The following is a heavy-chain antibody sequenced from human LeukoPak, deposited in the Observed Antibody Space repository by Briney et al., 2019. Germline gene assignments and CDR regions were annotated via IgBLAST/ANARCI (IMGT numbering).Heavy chain of an antibody. V-gene: IGHV3-11*01. D-gene: IGHD3-22*01. CDR2: ISSSGSTI. J-gene: IGHJ4*02. CDR1: GFTFSDYY. Sequence: GGSLRLSCAASGFTFSDYYMSWIRQAPGKGLEWVSYISSSGSTIYYADSVKGRFTISRDNSKNTLYLQMNSLRAEDTAVYYCAKELPPITMIVVGGLFDYWGQGTLVTVSS. CDR3: AKELPPITMIVVGGLFDY.